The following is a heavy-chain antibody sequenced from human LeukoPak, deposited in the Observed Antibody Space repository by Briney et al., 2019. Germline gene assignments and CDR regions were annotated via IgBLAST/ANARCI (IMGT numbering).Heavy chain of an antibody. CDR3: ARKGLGWELLYAFDI. D-gene: IGHD1-26*01. J-gene: IGHJ3*02. Sequence: PGGSLRLSCAASGFTFSRYSMNWVRQAPGKGLEWVSSISTSSSFLYYADSVKGRFTISRDNAKNSLYLQMNSLRAEDTAVYYCARKGLGWELLYAFDIWGQGTMVTVSS. CDR2: ISTSSSFL. CDR1: GFTFSRYS. V-gene: IGHV3-21*01.